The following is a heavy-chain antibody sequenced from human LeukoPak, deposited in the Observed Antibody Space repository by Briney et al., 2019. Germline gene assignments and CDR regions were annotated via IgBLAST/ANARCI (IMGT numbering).Heavy chain of an antibody. V-gene: IGHV3-30*02. CDR1: GFTFSSFG. D-gene: IGHD6-13*01. J-gene: IGHJ4*02. CDR3: AKAGRSSWDAFDY. Sequence: PGGSLRLSCAASGFTFSSFGMHWVRQAPGKGLEWVAFMRYDGNNEYYVDSVKGRFIISRDNSKNTLYLQMNSLRGEDRAVYYCAKAGRSSWDAFDYWGQGTLVTVSS. CDR2: MRYDGNNE.